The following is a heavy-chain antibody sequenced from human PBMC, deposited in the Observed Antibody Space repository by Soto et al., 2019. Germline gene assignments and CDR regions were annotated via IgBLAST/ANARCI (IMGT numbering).Heavy chain of an antibody. J-gene: IGHJ6*02. D-gene: IGHD2-2*01. CDR1: GFIFSSYG. V-gene: IGHV3-30*03. CDR3: ARDRGYQLRLDYGMDV. CDR2: ITYDGSNA. Sequence: QVQLVESGGGVVQPGRSLRLSCEASGFIFSSYGMHWVRQAPGKGLEWVALITYDGSNADYADSVKGRFTISRDDSENNLYLQMNSPRSEDTALYYCARDRGYQLRLDYGMDVWGQGTTVTVSS.